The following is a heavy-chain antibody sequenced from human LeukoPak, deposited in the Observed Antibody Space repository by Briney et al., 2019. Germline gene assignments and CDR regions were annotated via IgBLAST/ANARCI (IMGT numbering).Heavy chain of an antibody. CDR1: GYTFTSYY. Sequence: ASVKVSCKASGYTFTSYYMHWVRQAPGQGLEWMGIINPSGGSTSYAQKFQGRVTMTRDTSTSTVYMELSSLRSEDTAVYYCARGGSRVDYYGSGSYYCYWGQGTLVTVSS. V-gene: IGHV1-46*01. CDR3: ARGGSRVDYYGSGSYYCY. J-gene: IGHJ4*02. D-gene: IGHD3-10*01. CDR2: INPSGGST.